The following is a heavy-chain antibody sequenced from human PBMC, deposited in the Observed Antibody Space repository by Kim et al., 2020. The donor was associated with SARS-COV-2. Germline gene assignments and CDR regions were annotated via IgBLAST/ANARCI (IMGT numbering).Heavy chain of an antibody. CDR2: GKT. CDR3: ARGPDGMDV. V-gene: IGHV1-3*01. J-gene: IGHJ6*02. Sequence: GKTKYSQKFQGRVTNTRDTTASPAYMELSSLRSEDTAVYYCARGPDGMDVWGQGTTVTVSS.